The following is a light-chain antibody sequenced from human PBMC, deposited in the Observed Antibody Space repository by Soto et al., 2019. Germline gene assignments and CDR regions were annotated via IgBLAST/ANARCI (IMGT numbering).Light chain of an antibody. CDR3: QQYNNWPPYT. CDR1: QSVSSNY. J-gene: IGKJ2*01. CDR2: GAS. Sequence: EIVLTQSPGTLSLSPGERATLSCRASQSVSSNYLAWYQQKPGQAPRLLIYGASSRATGIPDRFSGSGSGTDSTLTISSLEPEDFAVYYCQQYNNWPPYTFGQGTKVDIK. V-gene: IGKV3-20*01.